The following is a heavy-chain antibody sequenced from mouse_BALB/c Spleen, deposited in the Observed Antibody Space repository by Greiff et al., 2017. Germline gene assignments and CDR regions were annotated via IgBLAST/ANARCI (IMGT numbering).Heavy chain of an antibody. V-gene: IGHV1-9*01. CDR1: GYTFSSYW. CDR3: ARGDYDDAMDY. Sequence: VKLQESGAELMKPGASVKISYKATGYTFSSYWIEWVKQRPGHGLEWIGEILPGSGSTNYNEKFKGKATFTADTSSNTAYMQLSSLTSEDSAVYYCARGDYDDAMDYWGQGTSVTVSS. D-gene: IGHD2-4*01. J-gene: IGHJ4*01. CDR2: ILPGSGST.